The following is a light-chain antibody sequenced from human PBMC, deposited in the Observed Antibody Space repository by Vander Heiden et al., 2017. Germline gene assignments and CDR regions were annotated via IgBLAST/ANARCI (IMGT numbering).Light chain of an antibody. CDR2: AAS. J-gene: IGKJ1*01. CDR3: QQSYSILTWT. V-gene: IGKV1-39*01. Sequence: DIQMTQSPSPLSASVGDRVTITCRASQSISSYLNWYQQKPGKAPNLLIYAASSLESGVPSRFSGNESGTNFTLTISSLQAEDFATYYCQQSYSILTWTFGQGTKVEIK. CDR1: QSISSY.